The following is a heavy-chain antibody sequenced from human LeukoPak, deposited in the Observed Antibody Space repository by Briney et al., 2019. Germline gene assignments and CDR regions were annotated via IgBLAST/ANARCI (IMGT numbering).Heavy chain of an antibody. CDR1: GGSISSSNYY. D-gene: IGHD2-15*01. Sequence: SETLSLTCTVSGGSISSSNYYWSWIRQSPGKGLEWIGYIYYSGSTNYNPPLKSRVTISVDTSKNQFSLKLSSVTAADTAVYYCARETCSGGSCFQFDFWGQGTLVTVSS. CDR2: IYYSGST. CDR3: ARETCSGGSCFQFDF. J-gene: IGHJ4*02. V-gene: IGHV4-61*01.